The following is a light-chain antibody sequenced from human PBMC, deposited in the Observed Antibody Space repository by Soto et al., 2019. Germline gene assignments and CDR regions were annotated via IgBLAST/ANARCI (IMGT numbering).Light chain of an antibody. Sequence: QCALTQPASVSGSPGQSITISCSGTSSDIKSQNYVSWYQQHPGEGPQLIIYDVAKRPPGVSNRFSGSKSGDTASLVISGLQAEDEAAYYCTSYIETTPHYVFGTGTKVTVL. CDR2: DVA. CDR1: SSDIKSQNY. J-gene: IGLJ1*01. V-gene: IGLV2-14*03. CDR3: TSYIETTPHYV.